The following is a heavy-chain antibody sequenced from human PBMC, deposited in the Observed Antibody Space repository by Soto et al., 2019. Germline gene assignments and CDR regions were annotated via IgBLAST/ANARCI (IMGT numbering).Heavy chain of an antibody. V-gene: IGHV1-2*02. D-gene: IGHD2-21*02. CDR1: GYSFIGYY. Sequence: ASVKVSCKASGYSFIGYYMHWVRQAPGQGLEWMGWINPKSGVTNYAQKFQGRVTMTRDTSITTAYMELSSLRSDDTAVYYCARGDVNWFDPWGRGTLVTVSS. CDR2: INPKSGVT. CDR3: ARGDVNWFDP. J-gene: IGHJ5*02.